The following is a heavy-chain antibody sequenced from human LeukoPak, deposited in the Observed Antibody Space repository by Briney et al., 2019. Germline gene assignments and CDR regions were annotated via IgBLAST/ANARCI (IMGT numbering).Heavy chain of an antibody. CDR2: IKQDGSES. Sequence: GGSLRLSCAASGFSMSAYWMSWVRQAPGKGLEWVGNIKQDGSESNYVDSVKGRFTISRDNAKKSLYLQMNSLRAEDTAVYYCARDWGAYYHFFDYWGQGTLVTVSS. V-gene: IGHV3-7*01. CDR1: GFSMSAYW. D-gene: IGHD3-22*01. CDR3: ARDWGAYYHFFDY. J-gene: IGHJ4*02.